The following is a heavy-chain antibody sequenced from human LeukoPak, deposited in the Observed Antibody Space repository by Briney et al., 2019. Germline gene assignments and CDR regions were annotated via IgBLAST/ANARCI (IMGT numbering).Heavy chain of an antibody. CDR2: ISSSSIYV. V-gene: IGHV3-21*01. J-gene: IGHJ3*02. CDR1: GFTFSDYD. Sequence: PGGSLRLSCAASGFTFSDYDMNWVRQAPGKGLEWVSSISSSSIYVSYADSVKGRYTISRDNAKNSLYLQMNSLRAEDTAVYYCARGEDYWNAFDIWGQGTMVTVSS. D-gene: IGHD1-1*01. CDR3: ARGEDYWNAFDI.